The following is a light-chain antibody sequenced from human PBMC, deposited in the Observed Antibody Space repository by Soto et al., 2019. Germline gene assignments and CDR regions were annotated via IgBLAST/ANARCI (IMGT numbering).Light chain of an antibody. CDR3: QKFRSYPLT. CDR2: DAS. CDR1: QTVRNNY. J-gene: IGKJ4*01. Sequence: EFVLTQSPGTLSLSPGERATLSCRASQTVRNNYLAWYQQKPGQAPRLLIYDASSRATGIPDRFSGGGSGTDFTLTISRLVPEDFAVYYCQKFRSYPLTSGGVTKADIK. V-gene: IGKV3-20*01.